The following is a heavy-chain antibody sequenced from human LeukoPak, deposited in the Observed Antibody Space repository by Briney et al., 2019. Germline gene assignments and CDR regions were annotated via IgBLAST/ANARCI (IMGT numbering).Heavy chain of an antibody. J-gene: IGHJ5*02. V-gene: IGHV4-59*01. D-gene: IGHD6-6*01. Sequence: SEALSLTCTVSGGSISSYYWSWIRQPPGKGLEWIGYIYYSGSTNYTPSLKSRVTISVDTSKNQFSLKLSSVTAADTAVYYCARYSSSSSGWFDPWGQGTLVTVSS. CDR3: ARYSSSSSGWFDP. CDR2: IYYSGST. CDR1: GGSISSYY.